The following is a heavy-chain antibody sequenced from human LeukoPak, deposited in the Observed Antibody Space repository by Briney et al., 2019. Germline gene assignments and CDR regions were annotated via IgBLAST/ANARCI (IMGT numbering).Heavy chain of an antibody. CDR3: ANPDRSGFYFPIRFDF. D-gene: IGHD3-22*01. J-gene: IGHJ4*02. CDR1: GFTFSSYA. CDR2: MSGSGDST. Sequence: GGSLRLSCTASGFTFSSYAMSWVRQAPGKGLEWVSTMSGSGDSTYYADSVKGRFTVSRDNSKNTLYLQMNSLRAEDTAVYFCANPDRSGFYFPIRFDFWGQRTLVTVSS. V-gene: IGHV3-23*01.